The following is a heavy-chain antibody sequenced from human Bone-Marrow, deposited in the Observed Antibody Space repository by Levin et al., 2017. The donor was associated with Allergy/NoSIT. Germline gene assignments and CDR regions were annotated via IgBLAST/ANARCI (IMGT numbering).Heavy chain of an antibody. Sequence: GGSLRLSCIASGFSFNTYEMNWVRQAPGKGLEWISYISGSGNTVYYADSVKGRFTISRDNARNSLYLHMNSLRPEDTAVYYCARGYSANSGGYFDYWGQGTLVTVSS. D-gene: IGHD4-23*01. CDR2: ISGSGNTV. CDR3: ARGYSANSGGYFDY. CDR1: GFSFNTYE. V-gene: IGHV3-48*03. J-gene: IGHJ4*02.